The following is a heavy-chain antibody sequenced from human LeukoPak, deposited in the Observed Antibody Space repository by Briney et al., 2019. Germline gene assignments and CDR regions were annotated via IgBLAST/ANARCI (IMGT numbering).Heavy chain of an antibody. CDR3: ARRGMSSSWYGDAFDV. CDR2: IYQSGGT. J-gene: IGHJ3*01. CDR1: GASVSSHY. D-gene: IGHD6-13*01. V-gene: IGHV4-59*02. Sequence: SETLSLTCSVSGASVSSHYWSSVRHAPGKGLEWIGQIYQSGGTNYNPSLEGRATISVDTSKKQFSLKLNSVMAADTAVYYCARRGMSSSWYGDAFDVWGHGTMVIVS.